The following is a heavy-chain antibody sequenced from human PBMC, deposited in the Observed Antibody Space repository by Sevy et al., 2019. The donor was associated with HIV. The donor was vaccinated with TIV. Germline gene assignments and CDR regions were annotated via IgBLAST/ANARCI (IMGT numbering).Heavy chain of an antibody. V-gene: IGHV3-11*06. D-gene: IGHD6-19*01. CDR1: GFTFSDYY. CDR2: ISSSSSYT. J-gene: IGHJ4*02. Sequence: GGSLRLSCAASGFTFSDYYMSWIRQAPGKGLEWVSYISSSSSYTNYADSVNGRFTISRDNAKNSLYLQMNSLRAEDTAVYYCAREGVAGTEDYWGQGTLVTVSS. CDR3: AREGVAGTEDY.